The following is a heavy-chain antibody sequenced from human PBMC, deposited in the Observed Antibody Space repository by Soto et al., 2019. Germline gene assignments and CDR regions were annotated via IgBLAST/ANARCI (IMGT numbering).Heavy chain of an antibody. Sequence: EVQLLESGGGLVQPGGSLRLSCAASGFTFSSYAMSWVRQAPGKGLEWVSAISGSGGSTYYADSVKGRFTISRDNSKNTLYLQMNSLRAEDTAVYYCAKISYYDSSGYYYRTYWYFDLWGRGTLVTVSS. CDR3: AKISYYDSSGYYYRTYWYFDL. V-gene: IGHV3-23*01. CDR1: GFTFSSYA. CDR2: ISGSGGST. J-gene: IGHJ2*01. D-gene: IGHD3-22*01.